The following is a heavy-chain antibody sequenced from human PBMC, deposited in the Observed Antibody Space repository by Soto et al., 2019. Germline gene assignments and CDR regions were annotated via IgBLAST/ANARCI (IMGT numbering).Heavy chain of an antibody. CDR2: IYYSGST. V-gene: IGHV4-59*01. CDR3: ARTQYYYDSSGYYYPGFFDY. D-gene: IGHD3-22*01. CDR1: GGSISSYY. Sequence: PSETLSLTCTVSGGSISSYYWSWIRQPPGKGLEWIGYIYYSGSTNYNPSLKSRVTISVDTSKNQFSLKLSYVTAADTAVYYCARTQYYYDSSGYYYPGFFDYWGQGTLVTVSS. J-gene: IGHJ4*02.